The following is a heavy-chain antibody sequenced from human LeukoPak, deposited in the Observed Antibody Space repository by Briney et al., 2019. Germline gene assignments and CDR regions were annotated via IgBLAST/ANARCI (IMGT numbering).Heavy chain of an antibody. CDR2: ISAYNGNT. V-gene: IGHV1-18*01. J-gene: IGHJ4*02. D-gene: IGHD3-9*01. Sequence: GAALKTACEAAGYTLTRYGICWVREAPGRGLEWMGWISAYNGNTNYAQKLQGRVTMTTDTSTSTAYMELRGLRSDDTAVYYCARAADYDILTGYYRPGDYWGQGTLVTVSS. CDR3: ARAADYDILTGYYRPGDY. CDR1: GYTLTRYG.